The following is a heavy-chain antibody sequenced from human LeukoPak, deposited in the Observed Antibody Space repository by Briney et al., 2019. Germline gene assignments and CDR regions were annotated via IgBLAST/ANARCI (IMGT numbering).Heavy chain of an antibody. D-gene: IGHD4-17*01. V-gene: IGHV3-23*01. CDR2: ITGSGGST. Sequence: GGSLRLSWAASGFTFSSYAMAWVRQAPGKGLEWVSAITGSGGSTYYADSVKGRFTISRDNSKNTLYMQMSSLRAEDTAVYYCAKGDYGDCYWGQGTLVTVSS. CDR1: GFTFSSYA. J-gene: IGHJ4*02. CDR3: AKGDYGDCY.